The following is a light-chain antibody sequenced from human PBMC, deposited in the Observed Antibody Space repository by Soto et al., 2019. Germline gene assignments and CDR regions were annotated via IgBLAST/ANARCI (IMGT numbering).Light chain of an antibody. CDR3: CAYVGARSYV. J-gene: IGLJ1*01. CDR2: DGT. CDR1: NNL. V-gene: IGLV2-23*01. Sequence: QSVLTQPASVSGSPGQSITISCTGTNNLVSWYQQHPGKAPKVVVYDGTKRPSGVSNRFSGSNSGGTASLTISGLQAEDEASYFCCAYVGARSYVFGPGTKVTVL.